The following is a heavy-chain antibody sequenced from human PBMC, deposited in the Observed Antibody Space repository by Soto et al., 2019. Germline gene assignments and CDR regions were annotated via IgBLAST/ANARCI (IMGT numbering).Heavy chain of an antibody. CDR2: ISSSSSYI. CDR1: GFTFSSYS. D-gene: IGHD3-3*01. CDR3: ARDQYELRFLEWLLYFDY. V-gene: IGHV3-21*01. Sequence: GGSLRLSCAASGFTFSSYSMNWVRQAPGKGLEWVSSISSSSSYIYYADSVKGRFTISRDNAKNSLYLQMNSLRAEDTAVYYCARDQYELRFLEWLLYFDYWGQGTLVTVSS. J-gene: IGHJ4*02.